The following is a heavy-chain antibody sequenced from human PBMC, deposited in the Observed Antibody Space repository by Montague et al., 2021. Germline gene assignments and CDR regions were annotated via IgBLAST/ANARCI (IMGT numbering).Heavy chain of an antibody. CDR1: GGSLSEYY. Sequence: SETLSLTCGVYGGSLSEYYWTWIRQSPGKGLEWIGEVRHIGSTNYNPSLKSRVTMSVDKSKNQFSLKLRSVTAADTAVYYCASDRGPFDSWGQGTVVTVSS. CDR3: ASDRGPFDS. CDR2: VRHIGST. J-gene: IGHJ4*02. V-gene: IGHV4-34*01. D-gene: IGHD3-10*01.